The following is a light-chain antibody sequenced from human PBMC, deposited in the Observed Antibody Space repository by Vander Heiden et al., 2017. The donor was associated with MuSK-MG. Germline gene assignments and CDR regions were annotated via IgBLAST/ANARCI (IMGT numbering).Light chain of an antibody. CDR2: GAS. V-gene: IGKV3-20*01. CDR3: QQDGSSPLT. Sequence: ESVLTQSPGTLSLSPGERATLSCRASQSVSNSYLAWYQQKPGQAPRLLIYGASSRATGIPDRFSGSGSGTDFTLTISRLEPEDFAVYYCQQDGSSPLTFGGGTKVEIK. CDR1: QSVSNSY. J-gene: IGKJ4*01.